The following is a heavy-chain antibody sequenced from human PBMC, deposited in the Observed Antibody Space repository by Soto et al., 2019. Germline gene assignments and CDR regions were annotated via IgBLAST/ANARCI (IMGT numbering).Heavy chain of an antibody. CDR1: GYTFTSYY. Sequence: QVQLVQSGAEVKKPGASVKVSCKASGYTFTSYYMHWVRQAPGQGLEWMGIINPSGGSTSYAQKFQGRVIMTRDTSKSTVYMELSSLRSEDTTVYYSARDRQRVGATCGMDVWGQGTTFTV. J-gene: IGHJ6*02. CDR2: INPSGGST. CDR3: ARDRQRVGATCGMDV. D-gene: IGHD1-26*01. V-gene: IGHV1-46*01.